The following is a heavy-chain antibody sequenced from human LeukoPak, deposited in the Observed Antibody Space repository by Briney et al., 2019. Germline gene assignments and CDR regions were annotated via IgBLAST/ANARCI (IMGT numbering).Heavy chain of an antibody. Sequence: TPGGSLRLSCAASGFTFSSYSMNWVRQAPGKGLEWVSSISSSSSYIYYADSVKGRFTISRDNAMNSLYLQMNSLRAEDTAVYYCARGGATKDDAFDIWGQGTMVTVSS. V-gene: IGHV3-21*01. CDR3: ARGGATKDDAFDI. CDR2: ISSSSSYI. CDR1: GFTFSSYS. D-gene: IGHD1-26*01. J-gene: IGHJ3*02.